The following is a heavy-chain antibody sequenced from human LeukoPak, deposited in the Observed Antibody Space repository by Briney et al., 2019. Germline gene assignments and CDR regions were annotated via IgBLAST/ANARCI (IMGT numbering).Heavy chain of an antibody. CDR3: LVATGEKGPY. V-gene: IGHV3-33*08. CDR2: IWYDGSNK. J-gene: IGHJ4*02. D-gene: IGHD5-12*01. Sequence: GGSLRLSCAASGFTFSNYGMHWVRQAPGKGLEWVAVIWYDGSNKYYADSVKGRFTISRDNSKNTLYLQMNSLRAEDTAVYYCLVATGEKGPYWGQGTLVTVSS. CDR1: GFTFSNYG.